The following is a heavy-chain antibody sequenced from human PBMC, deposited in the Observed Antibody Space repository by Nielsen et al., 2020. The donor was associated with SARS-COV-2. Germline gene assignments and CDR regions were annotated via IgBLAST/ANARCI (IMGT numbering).Heavy chain of an antibody. D-gene: IGHD3-9*01. CDR3: ARDDDILTGYYTDYYYYGMDV. J-gene: IGHJ6*02. CDR2: ISSSSSTI. CDR1: GFTFSSYS. Sequence: GESLKISCAASGFTFSSYSMNWVRQAPGKGLEWVSYISSSSSTIYYADPVKGRFTISRDNAKNSLYLQMNSLRDEDTAVYYCARDDDILTGYYTDYYYYGMDVWGQGTTVTVSS. V-gene: IGHV3-48*02.